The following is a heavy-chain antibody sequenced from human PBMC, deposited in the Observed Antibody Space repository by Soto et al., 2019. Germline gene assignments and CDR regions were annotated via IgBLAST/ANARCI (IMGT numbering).Heavy chain of an antibody. CDR3: ARDTQSVGPRANDAFDV. Sequence: QVQLVQSGAELKKPGASVNISCTASVFTFSDNLINWVRQVPGQGLEWMGWLNPDTGNTRYSETFQGRVTISRHRSASIAYLELSSLVNEDTALYFCARDTQSVGPRANDAFDVWGQGTMITVSS. CDR2: LNPDTGNT. V-gene: IGHV1-3*01. J-gene: IGHJ3*01. CDR1: VFTFSDNL.